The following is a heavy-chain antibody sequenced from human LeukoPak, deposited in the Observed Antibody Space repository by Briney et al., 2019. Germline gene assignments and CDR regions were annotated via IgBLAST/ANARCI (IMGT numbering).Heavy chain of an antibody. CDR1: GGSISSGGYS. D-gene: IGHD3-22*01. V-gene: IGHV4-30-2*01. J-gene: IGHJ4*02. Sequence: TLSLTCAVSGGSISSGGYSWSWIRQPPGKGLEWIGYIYHSGSTYYNPSLKSRVTMSVDRSKNQFSLNLSSVTAADTAVYYCAREYYESSGYYSHFDYWGQGTLVTVSS. CDR3: AREYYESSGYYSHFDY. CDR2: IYHSGST.